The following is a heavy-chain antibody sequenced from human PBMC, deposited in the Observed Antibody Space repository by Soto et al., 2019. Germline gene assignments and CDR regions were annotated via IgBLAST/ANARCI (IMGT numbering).Heavy chain of an antibody. Sequence: QVQLQESGPGLVKPSETLSLTCAVSGDSISSPNWWSWYRQPPGKGLELVGEMFASGSSNYNPSLNGRVTMSLGTSKNHFSLRLTSLTAADTAIYYCAREGFDHRPDSWGQGIPVTVSS. CDR1: GDSISSPNW. V-gene: IGHV4-4*02. CDR2: MFASGSS. CDR3: AREGFDHRPDS. J-gene: IGHJ4*02.